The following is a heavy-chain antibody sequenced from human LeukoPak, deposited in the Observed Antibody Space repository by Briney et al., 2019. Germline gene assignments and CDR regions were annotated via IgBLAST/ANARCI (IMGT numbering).Heavy chain of an antibody. Sequence: GGSLGLSCAASGFRFSSSFMHWVRQAPGKGLEFVSAISTDGGSTFYANSVKGRFTISRDDSKSTLYLQMGSLRAEDMAVYYCARGSSYAYDYWGQGTLVTVSS. V-gene: IGHV3-64*01. J-gene: IGHJ4*02. CDR2: ISTDGGST. CDR1: GFRFSSSF. D-gene: IGHD5-18*01. CDR3: ARGSSYAYDY.